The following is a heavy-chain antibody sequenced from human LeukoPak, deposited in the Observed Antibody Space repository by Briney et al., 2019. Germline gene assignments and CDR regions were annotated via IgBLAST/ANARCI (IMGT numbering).Heavy chain of an antibody. J-gene: IGHJ4*02. CDR1: GGTFSSYA. Sequence: GSSVKVSCKASGGTFSSYAISWVRQAPGQGLEWMGGIIPIFGTANYAQKFQGRVTITADESTSTAYMELSSLRSEDTAVYYCARDQHTYCSSTSCYRGFRYWGQGTLVTVSS. CDR3: ARDQHTYCSSTSCYRGFRY. V-gene: IGHV1-69*01. D-gene: IGHD2-2*01. CDR2: IIPIFGTA.